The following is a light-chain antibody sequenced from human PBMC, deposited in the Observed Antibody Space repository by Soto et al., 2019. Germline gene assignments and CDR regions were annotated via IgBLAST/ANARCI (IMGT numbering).Light chain of an antibody. Sequence: QSALTQPASVSGSPGQSITISCTGTSSAVGGYNYVSWYQQHPGKAPKLMIYEVSNRPSGVSNRFSGSKSGNTASLTISGLQAEDEADYYCSSYTSSSIDYVFGTGPKVTVL. CDR3: SSYTSSSIDYV. CDR2: EVS. J-gene: IGLJ1*01. V-gene: IGLV2-14*01. CDR1: SSAVGGYNY.